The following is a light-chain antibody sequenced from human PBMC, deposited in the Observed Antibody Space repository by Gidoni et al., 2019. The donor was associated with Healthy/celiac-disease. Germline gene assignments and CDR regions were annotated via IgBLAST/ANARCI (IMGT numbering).Light chain of an antibody. V-gene: IGLV1-44*01. CDR1: SSNIGSNT. Sequence: QLVLPHPPSAFGPPGQRVTIPCSGSSSNIGSNTVNWYQQLPGTAPKLLIYSNNQRPSGVPDRFSGSKSGTSASLAISGLQSEDEADYYCAAWDDSLNGLVFGTGTKVTVL. CDR2: SNN. J-gene: IGLJ1*01. CDR3: AAWDDSLNGLV.